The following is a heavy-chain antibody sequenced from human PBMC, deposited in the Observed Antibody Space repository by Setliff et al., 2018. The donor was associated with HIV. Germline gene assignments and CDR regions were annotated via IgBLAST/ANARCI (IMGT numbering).Heavy chain of an antibody. CDR2: VYLSGGT. CDR3: VRTISAVLDAFDM. J-gene: IGHJ3*02. V-gene: IGHV4-38-2*01. Sequence: SETLSLTCAVSAYSISSGYYWGWIRQPPGKGLQYIGSVYLSGGTYYNPSLKSRVTISVDTSKKQISLRLISVTAADTAVYYCVRTISAVLDAFDMWGQGTMVTVSS. D-gene: IGHD3-3*01. CDR1: AYSISSGYY.